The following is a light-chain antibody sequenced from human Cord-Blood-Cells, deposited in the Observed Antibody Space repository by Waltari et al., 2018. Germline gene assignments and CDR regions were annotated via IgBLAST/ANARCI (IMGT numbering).Light chain of an antibody. CDR1: SSSFGGCNY. V-gene: IGLV2-11*01. J-gene: IGLJ1*01. Sequence: QSALTQPRSVSGYPGPPVTISCTGTSSSFGGCNYVSWYQQHPGKAPKLIMYDVSKRPSGVPDRFSGAKSGNTASLTISGLQAEDEADYYCCSYAGSYVFGTGTKVTVL. CDR3: CSYAGSYV. CDR2: DVS.